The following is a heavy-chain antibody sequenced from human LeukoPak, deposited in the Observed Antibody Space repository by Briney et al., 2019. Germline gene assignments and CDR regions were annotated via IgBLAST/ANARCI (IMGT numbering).Heavy chain of an antibody. CDR2: IRYDGSNK. CDR3: AKDRYCSSTSCYLHFQH. D-gene: IGHD2-2*01. J-gene: IGHJ1*01. Sequence: GGSLRLSCAASGFTSSSYGMHWVRQAPGKGLEWVAFIRYDGSNKYYADSVKGRFTISRDNSKNTLYLQMNSLRAEDTAVYYCAKDRYCSSTSCYLHFQHWGQGTLVTVSS. V-gene: IGHV3-30*02. CDR1: GFTSSSYG.